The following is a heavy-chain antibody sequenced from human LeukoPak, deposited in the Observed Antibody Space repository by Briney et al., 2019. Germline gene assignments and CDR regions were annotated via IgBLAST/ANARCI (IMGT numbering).Heavy chain of an antibody. Sequence: SETLSLTCAVYGGSFSGYYWSWIRQPPGKGLEWIGEINHSGSTNYNPSLKSRVTISVDTSKNQFSLKLSSVTAADTAVYYCAIRSYRRTRPNWFDPWGQGTLVTVSS. CDR1: GGSFSGYY. V-gene: IGHV4-34*01. J-gene: IGHJ5*02. D-gene: IGHD3-10*01. CDR3: AIRSYRRTRPNWFDP. CDR2: INHSGST.